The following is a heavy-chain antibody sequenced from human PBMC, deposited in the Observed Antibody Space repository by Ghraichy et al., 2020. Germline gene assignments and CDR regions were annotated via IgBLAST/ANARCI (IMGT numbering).Heavy chain of an antibody. CDR3: ARLGLVGDFWSGYYPHAEDVQH. D-gene: IGHD3-3*01. Sequence: SETLSLTCTVSGGSISSSSYYWGWIRQPPGKGLEWIGSIYYSGSTYYNPSLKSRVTISVDTSKNQFSLKLSSVTAADTAVYYFARLGLVGDFWSGYYPHAEDVQHWGQRTLPTVSS. V-gene: IGHV4-39*01. J-gene: IGHJ1*01. CDR2: IYYSGST. CDR1: GGSISSSSYY.